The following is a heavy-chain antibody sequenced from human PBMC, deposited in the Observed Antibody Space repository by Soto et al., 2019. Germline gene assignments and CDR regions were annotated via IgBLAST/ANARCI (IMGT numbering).Heavy chain of an antibody. V-gene: IGHV3-21*01. CDR1: GFTFSSYE. CDR3: TGDASRDSSARGRFDT. D-gene: IGHD6-13*01. J-gene: IGHJ5*02. Sequence: GGSLRLSCAASGFTFSSYEMNWVRQAPGKGLEWVSTISSNSAYIYYTDALRGRFTISRDNAKNSLHLQMNSLRAEDTAVYYCTGDASRDSSARGRFDTWGPGTLVTVYS. CDR2: ISSNSAYI.